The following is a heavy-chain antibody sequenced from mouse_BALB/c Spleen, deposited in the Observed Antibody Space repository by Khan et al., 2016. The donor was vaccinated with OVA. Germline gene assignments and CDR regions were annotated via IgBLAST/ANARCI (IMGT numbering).Heavy chain of an antibody. CDR1: GFSLTSHG. Sequence: VQLKESGPGLVAPSQSLSITCTVSGFSLTSHGVHWVRQPPGKGLEWLGVIWAGGSTNYNSALMSRLSLSKDSSKSQVFLKVNSLQTDDTAIYYCARNREPDYFDYWGQGTTLIVSA. CDR3: ARNREPDYFDY. V-gene: IGHV2-9*02. CDR2: IWAGGST. J-gene: IGHJ2*01.